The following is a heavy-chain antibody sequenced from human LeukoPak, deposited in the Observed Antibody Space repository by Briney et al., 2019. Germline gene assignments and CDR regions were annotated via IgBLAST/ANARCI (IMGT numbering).Heavy chain of an antibody. CDR3: ARRSNYYDSSGYYEGY. CDR1: GGTFSSYD. J-gene: IGHJ4*02. CDR2: IIPIFGTA. D-gene: IGHD3-22*01. V-gene: IGHV1-69*05. Sequence: SVKVSCKASGGTFSSYDISWARQAPGQGLEWMGGIIPIFGTANYAQKLQGRVTMTTDTSTSTAYMELRSLRSDDTAVYYCARRSNYYDSSGYYEGYWGQGTLVTVSS.